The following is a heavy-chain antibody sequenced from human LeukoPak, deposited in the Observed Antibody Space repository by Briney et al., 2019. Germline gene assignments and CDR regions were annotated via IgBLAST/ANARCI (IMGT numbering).Heavy chain of an antibody. Sequence: PGGSLRLSCAASGFAFSSYAMSWVRQAPGKGLEWVSGISGSGGSTYYADSAKGRFTISRDNSKNTLYLQMNSLRAEDTAVYYCAKSERPGQLWLQDLFDYRGQGTLVTVSS. D-gene: IGHD5-18*01. CDR2: ISGSGGST. CDR3: AKSERPGQLWLQDLFDY. J-gene: IGHJ4*02. V-gene: IGHV3-23*01. CDR1: GFAFSSYA.